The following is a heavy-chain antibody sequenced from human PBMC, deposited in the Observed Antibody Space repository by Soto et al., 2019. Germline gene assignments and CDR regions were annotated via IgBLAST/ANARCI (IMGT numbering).Heavy chain of an antibody. J-gene: IGHJ6*02. CDR2: IIPIFGTA. Sequence: ASVKVSWKASGGTFSSYAISWVRQAPGQGLEWMGGIIPIFGTANYAQKFQGRVTITADKSTSTAYMELSSLRSEDTAVYYCARGSSSIRYYYCGMHVSGQGTTVTLSS. V-gene: IGHV1-69*06. D-gene: IGHD6-6*01. CDR3: ARGSSSIRYYYCGMHV. CDR1: GGTFSSYA.